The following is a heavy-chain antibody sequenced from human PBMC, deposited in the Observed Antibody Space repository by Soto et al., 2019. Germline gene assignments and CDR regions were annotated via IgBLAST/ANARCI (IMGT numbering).Heavy chain of an antibody. Sequence: QVQLVESGGGVVQPGRSLRLSCAASGFTFSSYGMHWVRQAPGKGLEWVAVIWYDGSNKYYADSVKGRFTISRDNSKNTLYLQMNSLRAEDTAVYYCARGGGDYGDYPIDYWGQGTLVTVSS. J-gene: IGHJ4*02. D-gene: IGHD4-17*01. V-gene: IGHV3-33*01. CDR3: ARGGGDYGDYPIDY. CDR2: IWYDGSNK. CDR1: GFTFSSYG.